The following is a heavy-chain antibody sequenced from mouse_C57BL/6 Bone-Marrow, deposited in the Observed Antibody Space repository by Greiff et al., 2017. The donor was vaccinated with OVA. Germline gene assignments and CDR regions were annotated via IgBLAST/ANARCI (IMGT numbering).Heavy chain of an antibody. CDR3: ARGGFDV. V-gene: IGHV5-9*01. CDR2: ISGGGGNT. Sequence: EVQLVESGGGLVKPGGSLKLSCAASGFTFSSYSMPWVRQTPEKRLEWVATISGGGGNTYYPDSVKGRFTISRDNAKNTLYLQMSSLRSEDTALYYCARGGFDVWGTGTTVTVSS. J-gene: IGHJ1*03. CDR1: GFTFSSYS.